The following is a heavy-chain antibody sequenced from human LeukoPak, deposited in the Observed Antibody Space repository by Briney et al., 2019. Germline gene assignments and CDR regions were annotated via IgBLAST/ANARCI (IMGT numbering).Heavy chain of an antibody. Sequence: GGSLRLSCGASGFTLSSYWMHWVRQAPGKGLVWVSRINSDGSSTSYADSVKGRFTISRDNAKNTLYLQMNSLRAEDTAVYYCARYIPSIAARPGDWFDPWGQGTLVTVSS. CDR2: INSDGSST. D-gene: IGHD6-6*01. V-gene: IGHV3-74*01. CDR3: ARYIPSIAARPGDWFDP. CDR1: GFTLSSYW. J-gene: IGHJ5*02.